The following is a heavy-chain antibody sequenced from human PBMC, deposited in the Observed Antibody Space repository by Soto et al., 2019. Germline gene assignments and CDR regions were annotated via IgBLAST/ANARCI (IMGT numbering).Heavy chain of an antibody. CDR1: GGSISDHY. CDR2: GLRHEFV. Sequence: QMHLQESGPGLVKPSETLSLTCTVSGGSISDHYLSWTRQPPGKGLEWIGYGLRHEFVGTNASLTTRVTISVDPSKKQFSLKLNSVTAADTAVYYCVAVHDHAKSAYCGEGTLVTVSS. J-gene: IGHJ4*01. V-gene: IGHV4-59*11. D-gene: IGHD1-1*01. CDR3: VAVHDHAKSAY.